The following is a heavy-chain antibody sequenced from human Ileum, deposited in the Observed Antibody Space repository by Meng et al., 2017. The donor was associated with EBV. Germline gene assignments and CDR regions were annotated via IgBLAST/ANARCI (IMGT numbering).Heavy chain of an antibody. Sequence: QVQLQESCPGLVKPSETLSLNCRFSGGSVSSGGNSWSWIRQPPGKGLEWIGYIYNSGSTNYIPSLKSRVTISVDTSKNQFSLKLSSVTAADTAVYDCARDGYSSGSDWGQGTLVTVSS. D-gene: IGHD6-19*01. CDR1: GGSVSSGGNS. CDR2: IYNSGST. J-gene: IGHJ4*02. CDR3: ARDGYSSGSD. V-gene: IGHV4-61*08.